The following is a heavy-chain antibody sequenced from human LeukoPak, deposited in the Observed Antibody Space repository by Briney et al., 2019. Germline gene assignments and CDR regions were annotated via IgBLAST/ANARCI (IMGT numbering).Heavy chain of an antibody. D-gene: IGHD4-17*01. J-gene: IGHJ4*02. CDR1: GFTFSSYG. CDR2: ISGSGGST. CDR3: ARDNGDYLHFDY. Sequence: GGSLRLSCAASGFTFSSYGMSWVRQAPGKGLEWVSAISGSGGSTYYADSVKGRFTISRDNSKNTLYLQMNSLRAEDTAVYYCARDNGDYLHFDYWGQGTLVTVSS. V-gene: IGHV3-23*01.